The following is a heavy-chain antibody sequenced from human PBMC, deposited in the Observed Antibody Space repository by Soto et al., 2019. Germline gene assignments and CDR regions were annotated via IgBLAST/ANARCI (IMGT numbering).Heavy chain of an antibody. D-gene: IGHD2-2*01. Sequence: GGSLRLSCAASGFTFSSYDMHWVRQATGKGLEWVSAIGTAGDTYYPGSVKGRFTISRENAKNSLYLQMNSLRAGDTAVYYCARVGMPEGYYYMDVWGKGTTVTVSS. J-gene: IGHJ6*03. CDR3: ARVGMPEGYYYMDV. CDR2: IGTAGDT. V-gene: IGHV3-13*01. CDR1: GFTFSSYD.